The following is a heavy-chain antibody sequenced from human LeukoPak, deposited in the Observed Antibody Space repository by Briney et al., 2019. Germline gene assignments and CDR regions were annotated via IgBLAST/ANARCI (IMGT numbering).Heavy chain of an antibody. Sequence: GRSLRLSCAASGFTFSSYAMHWVRQAPGKGLEWVAVISYDGSIEYYTDSVKGRFTISRDNSKNTLFLQMNSLGPEDTAVYYCARSTFGGIIVIGDYWGQGTLVTVSS. CDR3: ARSTFGGIIVIGDY. V-gene: IGHV3-30*04. J-gene: IGHJ4*02. D-gene: IGHD3-16*02. CDR1: GFTFSSYA. CDR2: ISYDGSIE.